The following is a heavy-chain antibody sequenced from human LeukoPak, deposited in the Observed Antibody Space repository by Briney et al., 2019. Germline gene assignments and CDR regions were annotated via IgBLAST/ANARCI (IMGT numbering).Heavy chain of an antibody. CDR3: ARADEYYYDSSGYYY. D-gene: IGHD3-22*01. Sequence: PGGSLRLSCAASGFTFSSYWMSWVRQAPGKGLEWVANIKQDGSEKYYVDSVKGRFTISRKNAKNSLYLQMNSLRAEDTAVYYCARADEYYYDSSGYYYWGQGTLVTVSS. CDR2: IKQDGSEK. CDR1: GFTFSSYW. V-gene: IGHV3-7*01. J-gene: IGHJ4*02.